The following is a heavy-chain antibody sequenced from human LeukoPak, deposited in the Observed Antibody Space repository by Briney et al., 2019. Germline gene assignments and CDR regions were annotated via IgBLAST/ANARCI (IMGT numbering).Heavy chain of an antibody. V-gene: IGHV4-34*01. D-gene: IGHD3-3*01. CDR3: ARASPHITIFGVVIIATSRFDY. CDR2: INHSGSS. J-gene: IGHJ4*02. CDR1: GGSFSGYY. Sequence: SETLSLTCAVYGGSFSGYYWSWIRQPPGKGLEWIGEINHSGSSNYNPSLKSRVTISVDTSKNQFSLKLSSVTAADTAVYYCARASPHITIFGVVIIATSRFDYWGQGTLVTVSS.